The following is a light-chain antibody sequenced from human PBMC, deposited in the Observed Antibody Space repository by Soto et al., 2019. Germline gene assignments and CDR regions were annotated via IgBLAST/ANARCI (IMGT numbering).Light chain of an antibody. CDR1: QSISSW. Sequence: DIQMTQSPSTLSASVGDRVTITCRASQSISSWLAWYQQKPGKAPKLLICKASSLESGVPSTFSGSGSGTEFTLTISSLQPDDFATYYCQQYNIYPWTFGQGTKVEIK. CDR3: QQYNIYPWT. J-gene: IGKJ1*01. V-gene: IGKV1-5*03. CDR2: KAS.